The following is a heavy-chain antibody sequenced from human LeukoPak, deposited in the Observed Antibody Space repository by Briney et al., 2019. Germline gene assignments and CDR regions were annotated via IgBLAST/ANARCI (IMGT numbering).Heavy chain of an antibody. D-gene: IGHD3-22*01. J-gene: IGHJ4*02. CDR2: ISSSSSYI. Sequence: GGSLRLSCAASGFTFSSYSMNWVRQDPGKGLEWVSSISSSSSYIYYADSVKGRFTISRDNAKNSLYLQMNSLRAEDTAVYYCARDIAVYYDSSGYFFGGQGTLVTVSS. CDR3: ARDIAVYYDSSGYFF. V-gene: IGHV3-21*01. CDR1: GFTFSSYS.